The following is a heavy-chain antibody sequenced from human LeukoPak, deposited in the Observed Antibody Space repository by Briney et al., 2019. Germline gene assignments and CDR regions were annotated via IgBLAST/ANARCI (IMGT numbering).Heavy chain of an antibody. CDR3: ATVHSGTYPTYFDL. V-gene: IGHV4-39*07. D-gene: IGHD1-26*01. CDR2: IYYSGST. J-gene: IGHJ2*01. Sequence: KSSETLSLTCTVSGGSISSSSYYWGWIRQPPGKGLEWIGSIYYSGSTNYNPSLKSRVTISLDTSKNQFSLKLSSVTAADTAVYYCATVHSGTYPTYFDLWGRGTLVTVSS. CDR1: GGSISSSSYY.